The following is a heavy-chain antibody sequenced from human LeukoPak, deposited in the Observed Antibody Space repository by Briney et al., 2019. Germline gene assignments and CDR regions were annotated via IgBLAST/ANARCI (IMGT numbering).Heavy chain of an antibody. CDR3: AVQLYYYDSSGSGAFDI. CDR1: GGSISSGGYY. J-gene: IGHJ3*02. V-gene: IGHV4-31*03. CDR2: IYYSGST. D-gene: IGHD3-22*01. Sequence: PSQTLSLTCTVSGGSISSGGYYWSWIRQHPGTGLEWIGYIYYSGSTYYNPSLKSRVTISVDTSKNQFSLKLSSVTAADTAVYYCAVQLYYYDSSGSGAFDIWGQGTMVTVSS.